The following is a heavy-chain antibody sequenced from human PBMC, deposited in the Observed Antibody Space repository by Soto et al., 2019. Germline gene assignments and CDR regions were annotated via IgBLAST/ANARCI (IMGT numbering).Heavy chain of an antibody. CDR2: ISGSGGST. CDR3: AKSSRSGWYDYYYYYGMDV. CDR1: GFTFSSYA. J-gene: IGHJ6*02. V-gene: IGHV3-23*01. Sequence: GGSLRLSCAASGFTFSSYAMSWVRQAPGKGLEWVSAISGSGGSTYYADSVKGRFTISRDNSKNTLYLQMNSLRAEDTAVYYCAKSSRSGWYDYYYYYGMDVWGQGTTVTVSS. D-gene: IGHD6-19*01.